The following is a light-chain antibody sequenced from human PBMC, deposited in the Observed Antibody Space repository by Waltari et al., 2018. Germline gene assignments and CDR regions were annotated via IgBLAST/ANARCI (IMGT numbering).Light chain of an antibody. CDR1: QSVSRA. Sequence: EIVLTQSPGTLSLSPGERATLPCRASQSVSRALARYQQKPGQAPRLLISGASNRATGIPDRFSGSGSGTDFILTISSLEPEDFSVYYCQHYVRLPATFGQGTKVEIK. CDR2: GAS. J-gene: IGKJ1*01. CDR3: QHYVRLPAT. V-gene: IGKV3-20*01.